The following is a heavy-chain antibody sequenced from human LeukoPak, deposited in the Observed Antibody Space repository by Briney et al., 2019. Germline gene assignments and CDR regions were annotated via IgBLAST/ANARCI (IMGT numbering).Heavy chain of an antibody. CDR3: ARVSVSLAANDAFDI. Sequence: SETLSLTCTVSGVSISSYYWSCIRQPPGKGLEWIGYIYYSGSTNYNPSLKSRVTISVDTSKNQFSLKLSSVTAADTAVYYCARVSVSLAANDAFDIWGQGTMVTVSS. V-gene: IGHV4-59*01. CDR2: IYYSGST. J-gene: IGHJ3*02. CDR1: GVSISSYY. D-gene: IGHD2/OR15-2a*01.